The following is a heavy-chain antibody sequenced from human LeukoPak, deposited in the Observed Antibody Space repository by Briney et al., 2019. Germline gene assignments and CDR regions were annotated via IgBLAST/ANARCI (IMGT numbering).Heavy chain of an antibody. Sequence: PGGSLRLSCTASGFIVTNNYINWVRQAPGKGLEWVSLVYSGGSTYYADSVKGRLTISRDNSKNMVYPQMNSLRAEDTAMYYCARDPPAVLIDTYGWGQGTLVTVSS. D-gene: IGHD2-8*01. CDR2: VYSGGST. CDR3: ARDPPAVLIDTYG. V-gene: IGHV3-66*01. J-gene: IGHJ4*02. CDR1: GFIVTNNY.